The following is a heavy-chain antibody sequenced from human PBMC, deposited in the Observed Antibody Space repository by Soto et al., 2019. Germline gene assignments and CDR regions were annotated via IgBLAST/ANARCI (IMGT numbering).Heavy chain of an antibody. CDR3: ERYLDFWSGYSQPNYYYYGMDV. CDR1: GYTFTSYA. CDR2: INAGNGNT. Sequence: ASVKFSCKASGYTFTSYAMHWVRQAPGQRLEWMGWINAGNGNTKYSQKFQGRVTITRDTSASTAYMELSSLRSEDTAVYYCERYLDFWSGYSQPNYYYYGMDVWGQGTTVTVSS. D-gene: IGHD3-3*01. V-gene: IGHV1-3*01. J-gene: IGHJ6*02.